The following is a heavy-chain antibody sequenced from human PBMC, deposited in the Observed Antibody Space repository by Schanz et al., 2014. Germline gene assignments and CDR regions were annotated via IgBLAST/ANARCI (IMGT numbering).Heavy chain of an antibody. CDR2: ISNTGTFI. V-gene: IGHV3-11*01. D-gene: IGHD5-12*01. J-gene: IGHJ6*03. Sequence: QVQLVESGGGLVKPGGSLRLSCAASGFTFSDHYMAWIRQAPGKGLEWVSIISNTGTFIYYADSVRGRFVISRDNAKSSLFLQMKGLRAEDTAVYYCARVDSGYDSHLYYYYYYMDVWGKGTTVTVSS. CDR1: GFTFSDHY. CDR3: ARVDSGYDSHLYYYYYYMDV.